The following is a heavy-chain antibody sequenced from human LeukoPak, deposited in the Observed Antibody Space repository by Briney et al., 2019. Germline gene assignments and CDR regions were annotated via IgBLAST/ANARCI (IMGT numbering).Heavy chain of an antibody. CDR3: ARVDTTYYYMDV. J-gene: IGHJ6*03. CDR1: GGSISSGSYF. CDR2: IYISGST. Sequence: PSETLSLTCTVSGGSISSGSYFWSWIRQPAGKGLEWIGRIYISGSTNYNPSLKSRITISIDTSKNQFSLKLSSVTAADTAVYYCARVDTTYYYMDVWGKGTTVTVSS. D-gene: IGHD5-18*01. V-gene: IGHV4-61*02.